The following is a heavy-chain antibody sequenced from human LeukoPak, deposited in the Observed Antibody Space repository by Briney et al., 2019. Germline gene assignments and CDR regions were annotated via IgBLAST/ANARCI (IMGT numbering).Heavy chain of an antibody. CDR1: GGSISSSNR. Sequence: SETLSLTCAVSGGSISSSNRWSWVRQPPGKGLEWIGEIYHSGSTNYNPSLKSRVTISVDKSKNQFSLKLSSVTAADTAVYYCARVSRYSSSWSFDYWGQGTLVTVSS. CDR2: IYHSGST. J-gene: IGHJ4*02. CDR3: ARVSRYSSSWSFDY. V-gene: IGHV4-4*02. D-gene: IGHD6-13*01.